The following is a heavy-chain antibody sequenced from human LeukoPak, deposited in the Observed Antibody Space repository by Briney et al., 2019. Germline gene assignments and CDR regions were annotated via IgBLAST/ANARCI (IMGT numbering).Heavy chain of an antibody. CDR2: ISSSSSYI. CDR1: GFTFSSYS. V-gene: IGHV3-21*01. CDR3: ASANLPVRRTPFGY. D-gene: IGHD3-10*01. J-gene: IGHJ4*02. Sequence: GGSLRLSCAASGFTFSSYSMNWVRQAPGKGLEWVSSISSSSSYIYYADSVKGRFTISRDNAKNSLYLQMNSLRAEDTAVYYCASANLPVRRTPFGYWGQGTLVTVPS.